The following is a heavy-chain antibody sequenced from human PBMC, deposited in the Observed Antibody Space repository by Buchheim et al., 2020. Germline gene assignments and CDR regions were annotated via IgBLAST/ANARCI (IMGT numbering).Heavy chain of an antibody. V-gene: IGHV4-34*01. CDR2: INHSGST. D-gene: IGHD3-22*01. J-gene: IGHJ1*01. CDR3: ARVGGWLLPLFQH. CDR1: GGSFSGYY. Sequence: QVQLQESGPGLVKPSETLSLTCAVYGGSFSGYYWSWIRQPPGKGLEWIGEINHSGSTNYNPSLKSRVTISVDTSKNQFSLKLSSVTAADTAVYYCARVGGWLLPLFQHWGQGTL.